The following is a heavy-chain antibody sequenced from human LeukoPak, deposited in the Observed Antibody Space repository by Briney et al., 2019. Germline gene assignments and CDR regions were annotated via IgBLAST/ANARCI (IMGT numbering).Heavy chain of an antibody. J-gene: IGHJ4*02. CDR2: ISGSGGGT. D-gene: IGHD1-26*01. CDR3: AKDLGRYRNNFFNY. CDR1: GFTFSSIA. V-gene: IGHV3-23*01. Sequence: GGSLRLSCAASGFTFSSIAMSWVRQAPDKGLEWVSTISGSGGGTYYADSVKGRFTISRDDSKNTLYLQMNSLRADDTAVYYCAKDLGRYRNNFFNYWGQGNLVTVSS.